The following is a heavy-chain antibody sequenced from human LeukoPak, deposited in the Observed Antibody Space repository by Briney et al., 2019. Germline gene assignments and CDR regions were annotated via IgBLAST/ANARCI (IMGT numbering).Heavy chain of an antibody. CDR2: IIPIFGTA. CDR1: GGTFSSYA. D-gene: IGHD3-10*01. V-gene: IGHV1-69*13. J-gene: IGHJ4*02. Sequence: GASVKVSCKASGGTFSSYAISWVRQAPGQGLEWMGGIIPIFGTANYAQKFQGRVTITADESTSTAYMELSSLRSEDTAVYYCAKDRRAGLWFGESPRPFDYWGQGTLVTVSS. CDR3: AKDRRAGLWFGESPRPFDY.